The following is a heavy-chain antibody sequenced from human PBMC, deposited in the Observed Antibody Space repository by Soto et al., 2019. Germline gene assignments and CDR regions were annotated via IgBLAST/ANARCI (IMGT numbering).Heavy chain of an antibody. CDR2: ISGYNGDT. Sequence: QGQLVQSGPEVKKPGASVNVSCRTSGYTFSRYGISWVRQAPGQGLEWMGWISGYNGDTNYAQKVQGRVTMTIDTSTYTAYMELRSLTSDDTAIYYCAKNGQPPYYYYGMDVWGQGTTVTVSS. V-gene: IGHV1-18*01. CDR1: GYTFSRYG. D-gene: IGHD2-8*01. CDR3: AKNGQPPYYYYGMDV. J-gene: IGHJ6*02.